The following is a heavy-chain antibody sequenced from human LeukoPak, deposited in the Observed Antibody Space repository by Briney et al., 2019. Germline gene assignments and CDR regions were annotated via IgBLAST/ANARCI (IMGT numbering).Heavy chain of an antibody. CDR1: GYTFISYG. CDR2: ISAYNGNT. CDR3: ARTGGGGSIAARLHYYYMDV. D-gene: IGHD6-6*01. J-gene: IGHJ6*03. V-gene: IGHV1-18*01. Sequence: ASVKVSCKASGYTFISYGISWVRQAPGQGLEWMGWISAYNGNTDYAQNLQGRVTMTTDTSTSTAYMELRSLRSDDTAVYYCARTGGGGSIAARLHYYYMDVWGKGTSVTVSS.